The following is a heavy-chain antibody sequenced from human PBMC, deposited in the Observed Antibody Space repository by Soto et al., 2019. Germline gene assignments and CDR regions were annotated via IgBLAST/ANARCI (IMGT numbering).Heavy chain of an antibody. D-gene: IGHD3-10*01. Sequence: GASVKVSCKASGNTFASHGFSWWRQSPGQGLEWMGWISGFNGQTNYALKFQGRVTLTTDASTSTAYTELRSLRSDDTAVYFCARVDPRGVAVVRDYWGQGTLVTVSS. J-gene: IGHJ4*02. CDR1: GNTFASHG. V-gene: IGHV1-18*01. CDR3: ARVDPRGVAVVRDY. CDR2: ISGFNGQT.